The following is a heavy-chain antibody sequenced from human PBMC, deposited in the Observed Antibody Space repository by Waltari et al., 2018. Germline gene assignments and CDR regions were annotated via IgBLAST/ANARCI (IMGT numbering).Heavy chain of an antibody. V-gene: IGHV4-59*01. CDR2: IYYNGNT. J-gene: IGHJ4*02. CDR3: ARSGGQQWLVLGYDY. Sequence: QVQLQESGPGLVKPSETLSLTCTVSGGSITGYYWSWIRQPTGKGLEWIGHIYYNGNTDYNPSLKSRVTISVDTSKNQFSLKLSSVTAADTAVYYCARSGGQQWLVLGYDYWGQGTLVTVSS. CDR1: GGSITGYY. D-gene: IGHD6-19*01.